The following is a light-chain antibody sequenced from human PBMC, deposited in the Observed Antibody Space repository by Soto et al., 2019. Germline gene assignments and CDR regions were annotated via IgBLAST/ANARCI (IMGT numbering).Light chain of an antibody. CDR2: GAS. J-gene: IGKJ1*01. CDR3: QQANSFPRT. Sequence: DIQMTQSPSSVSASVGDRVTITCRASQGISSWLAWYQQKPGQAPRLLIYGASTRATGIPARFSGSGSGTEFTLTISSLQAEDFATYYCQQANSFPRTFGQGTKVDIK. V-gene: IGKV1-12*01. CDR1: QGISSW.